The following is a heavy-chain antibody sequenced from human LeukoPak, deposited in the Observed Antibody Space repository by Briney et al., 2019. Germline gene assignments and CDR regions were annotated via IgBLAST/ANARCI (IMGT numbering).Heavy chain of an antibody. CDR3: ARDRYEDFWSGYYHFDY. J-gene: IGHJ4*02. D-gene: IGHD3-3*01. Sequence: ASVKVSCKASGYTFTSYGISWVRQAPGQGLEWLGWISAYNGNTNYAQKLQGRVTMTTDTSTSTAYMELRSLRSDDTAVYYCARDRYEDFWSGYYHFDYWGQGTLVTVSS. CDR1: GYTFTSYG. V-gene: IGHV1-18*01. CDR2: ISAYNGNT.